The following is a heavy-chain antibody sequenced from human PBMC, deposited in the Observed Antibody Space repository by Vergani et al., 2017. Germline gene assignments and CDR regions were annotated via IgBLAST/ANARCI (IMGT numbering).Heavy chain of an antibody. Sequence: QVQLQESGPGLVKPSETLSLTCTVSGDSVISTDYHWGWIRPPPGKGLGGLGSMDYSGSTYYNPSLGSRISISFETPKNQFSLRLTAVTAADTAVYYCASKRGACRAAYCHSYDFWGPGTLVGVSS. D-gene: IGHD2-15*01. V-gene: IGHV4-39*01. J-gene: IGHJ4*02. CDR3: ASKRGACRAAYCHSYDF. CDR2: MDYSGST. CDR1: GDSVISTDYH.